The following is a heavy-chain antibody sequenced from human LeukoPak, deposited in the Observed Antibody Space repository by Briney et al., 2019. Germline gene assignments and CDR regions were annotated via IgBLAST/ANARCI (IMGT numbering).Heavy chain of an antibody. CDR3: AKNGYNSGWYDS. CDR1: GFTFSSYD. V-gene: IGHV3-23*01. J-gene: IGHJ5*01. D-gene: IGHD6-25*01. CDR2: ISASGYTT. Sequence: GGSLRLSCAASGFTFSSYDMSWVRQAPGKGVEWVSRISASGYTTYYADSVKGRFTLSRDNSKNTLYLQMNSLRAEDTALYYCAKNGYNSGWYDSWGQGILVTVSS.